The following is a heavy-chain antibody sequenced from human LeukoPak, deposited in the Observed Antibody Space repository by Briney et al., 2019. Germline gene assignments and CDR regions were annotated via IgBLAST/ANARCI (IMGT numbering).Heavy chain of an antibody. J-gene: IGHJ6*02. CDR2: MNPNSCNT. CDR3: ARGGGYSYGPTVAYYYGMDV. Sequence: ASVKVSCKASGYTFTSYDINWVRQATGQGLEWMGWMNPNSCNTGYAQKFQGRVTMTRNTSISTAYMELSGLRSEDTAVYYCARGGGYSYGPTVAYYYGMDVWGQGTTVTVSS. V-gene: IGHV1-8*01. D-gene: IGHD5-18*01. CDR1: GYTFTSYD.